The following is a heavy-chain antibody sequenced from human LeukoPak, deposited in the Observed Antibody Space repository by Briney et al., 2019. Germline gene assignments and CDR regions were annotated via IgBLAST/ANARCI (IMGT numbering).Heavy chain of an antibody. V-gene: IGHV3-15*01. CDR3: AKTNVLRFLEWLRYYYYYMDV. J-gene: IGHJ6*03. CDR1: GFTFSNAW. D-gene: IGHD3-3*01. CDR2: IKSKTDGWTT. Sequence: GGSLRLSCAASGFTFSNAWMSWVRQAPGKGLEWVGRIKSKTDGWTTDYAAPVKGRFTISRDDSKNTLYLQMNSLRAEDTAVYYCAKTNVLRFLEWLRYYYYYMDVWGKGTTVTVSS.